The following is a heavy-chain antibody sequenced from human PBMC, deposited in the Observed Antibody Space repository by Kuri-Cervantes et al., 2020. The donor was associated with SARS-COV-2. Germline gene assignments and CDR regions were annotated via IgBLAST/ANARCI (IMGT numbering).Heavy chain of an antibody. CDR2: ISGSGGST. V-gene: IGHV3-23*01. D-gene: IGHD3-3*01. CDR3: ANSLLWSGYYLDVFDI. Sequence: GESLKISCAASGFTFSSYAMSWVRQAPGKELEWVSVISGSGGSTYYADSVKGRFTISRDNSKNTLYLQMNSLRAEDTAVYYCANSLLWSGYYLDVFDIWGQGTMVTVSS. J-gene: IGHJ3*02. CDR1: GFTFSSYA.